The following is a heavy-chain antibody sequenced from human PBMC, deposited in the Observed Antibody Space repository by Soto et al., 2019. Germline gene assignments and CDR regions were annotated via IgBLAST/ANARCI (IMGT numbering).Heavy chain of an antibody. CDR1: GFTFSSYS. CDR2: ISTTSSTI. J-gene: IGHJ6*01. Sequence: GSLRLSGASSGFTFSSYSMNWVRQAPGKGLQWVSYISTTSSTIFYADSVKGRFTISRDNAKNSLYLQMNSLRDEDTAVYYCARVRQIYYYYDMDVWGQGTTVTVSS. V-gene: IGHV3-48*02. CDR3: ARVRQIYYYYDMDV.